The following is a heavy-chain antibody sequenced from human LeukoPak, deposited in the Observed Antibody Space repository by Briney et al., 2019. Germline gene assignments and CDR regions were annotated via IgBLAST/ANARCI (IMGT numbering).Heavy chain of an antibody. J-gene: IGHJ4*02. D-gene: IGHD1-1*01. CDR2: ISGNGDIT. Sequence: GGSLRLSCAASGFTFSSYAMSWVRQAPEKGLEWVSAISGNGDITYYADTVKGRFSGSRDNSKNTLYLQLNSLRAEGTAVYYCAKDLRGTLSSRGPFEYWGQGTLVTVSS. CDR3: AKDLRGTLSSRGPFEY. V-gene: IGHV3-23*01. CDR1: GFTFSSYA.